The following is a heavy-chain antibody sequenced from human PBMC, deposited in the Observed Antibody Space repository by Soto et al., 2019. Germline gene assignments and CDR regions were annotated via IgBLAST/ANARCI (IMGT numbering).Heavy chain of an antibody. CDR3: AKEGYGAGSNNKGIYFDY. D-gene: IGHD3-10*01. CDR2: INSGANT. CDR1: GFTFSNYV. Sequence: EVQVLESGGGLVRPGGSLSLSCAASGFTFSNYVMSWFRQAPGKGLEWVSSINSGANTFYADHVKGRFTISRANSKNTLYLQMNSLRAEDTAVYYCAKEGYGAGSNNKGIYFDYWGQGALVTVSS. J-gene: IGHJ4*02. V-gene: IGHV3-23*01.